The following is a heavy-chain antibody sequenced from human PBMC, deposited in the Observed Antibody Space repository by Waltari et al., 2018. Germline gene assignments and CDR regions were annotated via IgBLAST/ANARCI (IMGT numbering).Heavy chain of an antibody. CDR2: IYHSGST. D-gene: IGHD3-3*01. Sequence: QVQLQESGPGLVKPSETLSLTCAVSGYSISSGYYWGWIRQPPGKGLEWIGSIYHSGSTYHNASLKRRVTISVDTSKTQFSRKLSSVTAADTAGYYCARDYPTDSLFWSGYYTGGGYFDYWGQGTLVTVSS. CDR1: GYSISSGYY. J-gene: IGHJ4*02. V-gene: IGHV4-38-2*02. CDR3: ARDYPTDSLFWSGYYTGGGYFDY.